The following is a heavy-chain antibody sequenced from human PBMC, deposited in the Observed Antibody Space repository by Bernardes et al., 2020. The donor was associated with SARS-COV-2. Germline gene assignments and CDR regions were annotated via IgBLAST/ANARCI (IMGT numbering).Heavy chain of an antibody. J-gene: IGHJ2*01. CDR1: GDSVSSSSYF. V-gene: IGHV4-39*01. Sequence: TCTVSGDSVSSSSYFWGWIRQPPGKGLEWIGSIYSGGITYYNPSLKSRATISVDTSKNQFSLQLTSVTAADTAMYYCASTPVTMILVVITYYYFDLWGRGTLVTVSS. CDR3: ASTPVTMILVVITYYYFDL. CDR2: IYSGGIT. D-gene: IGHD3-22*01.